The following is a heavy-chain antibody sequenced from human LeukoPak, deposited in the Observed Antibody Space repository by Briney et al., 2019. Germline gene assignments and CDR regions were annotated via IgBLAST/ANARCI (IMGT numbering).Heavy chain of an antibody. D-gene: IGHD3-10*01. Sequence: SVKVSYKASGGTFSSYAISWVRQAPGQGLEWTGRIIPILGIANYAQKFQGRVTITADKSTSTAYMELSSLRSEDTAVYYCARVGSESLSSWGQGTLVTVSS. CDR3: ARVGSESLSS. CDR2: IIPILGIA. CDR1: GGTFSSYA. J-gene: IGHJ5*02. V-gene: IGHV1-69*04.